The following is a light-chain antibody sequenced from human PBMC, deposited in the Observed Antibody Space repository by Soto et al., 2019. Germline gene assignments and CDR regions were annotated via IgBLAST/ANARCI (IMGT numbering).Light chain of an antibody. J-gene: IGKJ5*01. CDR3: QQYNKWPIT. CDR2: YTY. Sequence: IVMTQYPATLSVNTGESGTLSCRASQSVSSDLAWYQQKPGQAPRLLIYYTYTRATGFPARFSGGGSGTEFTLTISSLQSEDSAFYYCQQYNKWPITVCQGTRLEV. CDR1: QSVSSD. V-gene: IGKV3-15*01.